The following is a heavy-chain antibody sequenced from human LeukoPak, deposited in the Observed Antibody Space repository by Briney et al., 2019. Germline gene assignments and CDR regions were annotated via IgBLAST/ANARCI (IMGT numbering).Heavy chain of an antibody. V-gene: IGHV3-7*01. Sequence: GSLRLSCAASGFTFSSYWMSWARQAPGKGLEWVANINQDGGEKYYVDSVKGRFTISRDNAKKSLYLQMNSLRAEDTAVYYCARRSGVRVTYYYYYFYMDVWGKGTTVTVSS. D-gene: IGHD3-10*01. CDR3: ARRSGVRVTYYYYYFYMDV. J-gene: IGHJ6*03. CDR2: INQDGGEK. CDR1: GFTFSSYW.